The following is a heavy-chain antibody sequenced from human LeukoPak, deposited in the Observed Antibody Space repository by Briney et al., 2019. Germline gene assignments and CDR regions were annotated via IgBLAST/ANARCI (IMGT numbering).Heavy chain of an antibody. CDR1: GYSFTGYY. V-gene: IGHV1-46*01. D-gene: IGHD3-22*01. Sequence: GASVKVSCKASGYSFTGYYIHWVRQAPGQGLEWMGIINPSSGSTSYAQKFQGRVTMTRDTSTSTVYLELSRLRSEDTAVYFCARVVPRYYDTSGANWFDPWGQGTLVTVSS. CDR3: ARVVPRYYDTSGANWFDP. CDR2: INPSSGST. J-gene: IGHJ5*02.